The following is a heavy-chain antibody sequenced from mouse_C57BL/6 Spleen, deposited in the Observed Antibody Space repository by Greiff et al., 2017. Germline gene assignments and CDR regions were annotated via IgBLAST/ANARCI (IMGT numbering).Heavy chain of an antibody. CDR3: ASYSNYGIAY. CDR1: GYTFTSYW. Sequence: QVQLQQPGAELVMPGASVKLSCKASGYTFTSYWMHWVKQRPGQGLEWIGEIDPSDSYTNYNQKFKGKSTLTVDKSSSTAYMQLSSLTSEDSAVYYCASYSNYGIAYWGQGTLVTVSA. J-gene: IGHJ3*01. D-gene: IGHD2-5*01. CDR2: IDPSDSYT. V-gene: IGHV1-69*01.